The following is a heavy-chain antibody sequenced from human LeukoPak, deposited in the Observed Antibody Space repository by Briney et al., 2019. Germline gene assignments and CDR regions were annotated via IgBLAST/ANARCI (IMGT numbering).Heavy chain of an antibody. V-gene: IGHV3-48*03. D-gene: IGHD6-6*01. CDR1: GFTFSSYE. CDR3: ASSYSSSSYFDY. Sequence: GGSLRLSCAASGFTFSSYEMNWVRQAPGKGLEWVSYISSSGSTIYYADSVKGRFTISRDNAKNSLYPQMNSLRAEDTAVYYCASSYSSSSYFDYWGQGTLVTVSS. CDR2: ISSSGSTI. J-gene: IGHJ4*02.